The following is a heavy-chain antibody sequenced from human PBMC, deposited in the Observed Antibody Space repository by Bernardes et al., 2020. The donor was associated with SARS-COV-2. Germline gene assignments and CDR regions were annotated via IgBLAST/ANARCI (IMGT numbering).Heavy chain of an antibody. J-gene: IGHJ3*02. CDR1: GGSFNDHF. D-gene: IGHD3-10*01. CDR2: ISPGGVT. CDR3: ARDPPFKGMSAFDI. Sequence: SETLSLTCAIYGGSFNDHFWTWLRQSPEKGLEWIGEISPGGVTKYNPSLKSRVTISLDTSKNQFSLKLSSVTAADTAVYYCARDPPFKGMSAFDIWGQGTMVTVSS. V-gene: IGHV4-34*01.